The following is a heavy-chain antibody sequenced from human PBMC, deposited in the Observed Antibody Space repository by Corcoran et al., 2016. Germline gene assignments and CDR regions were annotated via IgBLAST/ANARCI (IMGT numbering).Heavy chain of an antibody. CDR1: GYTFTSYG. CDR3: AREGNCSGTSCKPYYYYGMDV. J-gene: IGHJ6*02. D-gene: IGHD2-2*01. V-gene: IGHV1-18*01. CDR2: ISAYNGNT. Sequence: QVQLVQSGAEVKKPGASVKVSCKASGYTFTSYGISWVRQAPGQGLEWMGWISAYNGNTNYAQKLQGRVTMTTDTSTSTAYMELRSLRSDDTAVYYCAREGNCSGTSCKPYYYYGMDVWGQGTTVTVSS.